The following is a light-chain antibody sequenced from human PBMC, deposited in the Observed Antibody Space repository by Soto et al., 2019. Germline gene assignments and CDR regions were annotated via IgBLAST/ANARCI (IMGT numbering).Light chain of an antibody. CDR2: EVS. J-gene: IGLJ1*01. V-gene: IGLV2-8*01. CDR1: SSDVGGYNY. Sequence: QSALTQPPSASGSPGQSVTISCTGTSSDVGGYNYVSWYQQHPGKAPKLIIYEVSKRPSGVPDRFSGSKSGNTASLTVSGVQAEDEADYYCSSYAGSNNLLFGTGTKVTVL. CDR3: SSYAGSNNLL.